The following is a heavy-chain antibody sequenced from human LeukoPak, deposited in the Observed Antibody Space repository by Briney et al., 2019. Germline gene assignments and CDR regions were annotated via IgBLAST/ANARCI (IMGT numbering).Heavy chain of an antibody. V-gene: IGHV3-30-3*01. CDR1: GFTFSSYA. CDR3: ARDRHDYVWGSYRLPGY. Sequence: GSLRLFCAASGFTFSSYAMHWVRQAPGKGLVWVAVISYDGSNKYYADSVKGRFTISRDNSKNTLYLQMNSLRAEDTAVYYCARDRHDYVWGSYRLPGYWGQGTLVTVSS. CDR2: ISYDGSNK. D-gene: IGHD3-16*02. J-gene: IGHJ4*02.